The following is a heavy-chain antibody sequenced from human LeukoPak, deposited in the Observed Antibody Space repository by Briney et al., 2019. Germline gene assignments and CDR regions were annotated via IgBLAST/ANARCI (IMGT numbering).Heavy chain of an antibody. CDR3: AKEGGYSGYDLTYYFDY. CDR2: ISGSGGST. V-gene: IGHV3-23*01. Sequence: GGSLRLSCAASGFTFSSYEMNWVRQAPGKGLEWVSAISGSGGSTYYADSVKGRFTISRDTSKNTLYLQMNSLRAEDTAVYYCAKEGGYSGYDLTYYFDYWGQGTLVTVSS. D-gene: IGHD5-12*01. CDR1: GFTFSSYE. J-gene: IGHJ4*02.